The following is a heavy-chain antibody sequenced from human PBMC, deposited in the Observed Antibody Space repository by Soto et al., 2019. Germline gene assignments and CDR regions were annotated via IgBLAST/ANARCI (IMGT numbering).Heavy chain of an antibody. CDR2: ISGSGGRT. CDR1: VFTCSSYA. J-gene: IGHJ3*02. CDR3: AKVKATGTRFSAFDI. V-gene: IGHV3-23*01. Sequence: GPLRRSCAASVFTCSSYAMSWVRQAPGKGLEWVSAISGSGGRTYYADSVKGRFTISRDNSKNTLYLQMNSLRAEDTAVYYCAKVKATGTRFSAFDIWGQGTMVTVSS. D-gene: IGHD1-1*01.